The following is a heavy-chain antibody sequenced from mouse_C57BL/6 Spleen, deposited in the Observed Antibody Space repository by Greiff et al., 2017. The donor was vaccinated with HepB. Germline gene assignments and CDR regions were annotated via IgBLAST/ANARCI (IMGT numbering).Heavy chain of an antibody. D-gene: IGHD2-1*01. J-gene: IGHJ3*01. Sequence: ESGPGLVKPSQSLSLTCSVTGYSITSGYYWNWIRQFPGNKLEWMGYISYDGSNNYNPSLKNRISITRDTSKNQFFLKLNSVTTEDTATYYCARGGIYYGNYAWFAYWGQGTLVTVSA. CDR3: ARGGIYYGNYAWFAY. CDR2: ISYDGSN. V-gene: IGHV3-6*01. CDR1: GYSITSGYY.